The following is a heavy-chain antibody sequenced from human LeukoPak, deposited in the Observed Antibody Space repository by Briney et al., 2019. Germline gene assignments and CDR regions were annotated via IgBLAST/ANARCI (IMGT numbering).Heavy chain of an antibody. CDR1: GYTFSGYY. CDR2: ISAYNGNT. J-gene: IGHJ4*02. D-gene: IGHD3-9*01. CDR3: ARVTDILTGYYPKDY. V-gene: IGHV1-18*04. Sequence: ASVKVSCKASGYTFSGYYMHWVRQAPGQGLEWVGWISAYNGNTNYAQKLQGRVTMTTDTSTSTAYMELRSLRSDDTAVYYCARVTDILTGYYPKDYWGQGTLVTVSS.